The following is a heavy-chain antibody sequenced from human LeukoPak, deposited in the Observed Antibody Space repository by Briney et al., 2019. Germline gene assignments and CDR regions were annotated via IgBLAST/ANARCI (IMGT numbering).Heavy chain of an antibody. Sequence: SETLSLTRTVSGGSISSSSYYWGWIRQPPGKGLEWIGRIYYSGSTYYNPSLKSRVTISVDTSKNQFSLKLSSVTAADTAVYYCARQGSITMIVVVNYYFDYWGQGTLVTVSS. D-gene: IGHD3-22*01. CDR1: GGSISSSSYY. V-gene: IGHV4-39*01. CDR2: IYYSGST. CDR3: ARQGSITMIVVVNYYFDY. J-gene: IGHJ4*02.